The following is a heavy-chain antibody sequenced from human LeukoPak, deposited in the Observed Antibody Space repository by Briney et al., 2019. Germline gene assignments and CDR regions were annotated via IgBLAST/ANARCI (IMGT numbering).Heavy chain of an antibody. CDR1: GGSISSYY. CDR3: ARGNDYVWGSYRTYYMDV. V-gene: IGHV4-59*01. D-gene: IGHD3-16*02. CDR2: IYYSGST. Sequence: PSETLSLTCTVSGGSISSYYWSWIRQPPGKGLERIGYIYYSGSTNYNPSLKSRVTISVDTSKNQFSLKLSSVTAADTAVYYCARGNDYVWGSYRTYYMDVWGKGTTVTVSS. J-gene: IGHJ6*03.